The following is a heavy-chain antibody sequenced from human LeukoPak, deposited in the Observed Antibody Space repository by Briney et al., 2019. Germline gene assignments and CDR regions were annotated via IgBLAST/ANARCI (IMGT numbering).Heavy chain of an antibody. J-gene: IGHJ4*02. D-gene: IGHD3-10*01. V-gene: IGHV3-9*01. Sequence: GGSLRLSCAASGFTFDDYGMHWVRQAPGKGLEWVSGISWKSGSIGYADSVKGRFTISRDNAKNSLYLQMNSLRAEDTALYYCAKDMEYYGSGSYPFDYWGQGTLVTVSS. CDR2: ISWKSGSI. CDR1: GFTFDDYG. CDR3: AKDMEYYGSGSYPFDY.